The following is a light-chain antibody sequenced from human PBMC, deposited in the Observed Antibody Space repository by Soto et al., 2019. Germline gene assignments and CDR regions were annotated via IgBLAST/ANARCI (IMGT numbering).Light chain of an antibody. V-gene: IGKV3-20*01. Sequence: EIVLTQSPGTLSLSPGERATLSCRASQSVSSNYLAWYQQKPGQAPRLLIYGASSRATGIPDRFSGSTSVTDFTLTISRLDPEDFAVYYCQQYGSSPYTFGQGTKLEIE. CDR1: QSVSSNY. CDR2: GAS. J-gene: IGKJ2*01. CDR3: QQYGSSPYT.